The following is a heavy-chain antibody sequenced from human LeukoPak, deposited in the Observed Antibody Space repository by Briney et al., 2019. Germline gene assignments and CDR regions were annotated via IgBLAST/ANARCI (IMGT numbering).Heavy chain of an antibody. CDR1: GFTFSSYS. CDR2: ISSSSSYI. Sequence: PGGSLRLSCAASGFTFSSYSMNWVRQAPGKGLEWVSSISSSSSYIYYADSVKGRFTISRDNAKNSLYLRMNSLRAEDTAVYYCARDSGDYGDYGDYYYYYMDVWGKGTTVTASS. D-gene: IGHD4-17*01. V-gene: IGHV3-21*01. CDR3: ARDSGDYGDYGDYYYYYMDV. J-gene: IGHJ6*03.